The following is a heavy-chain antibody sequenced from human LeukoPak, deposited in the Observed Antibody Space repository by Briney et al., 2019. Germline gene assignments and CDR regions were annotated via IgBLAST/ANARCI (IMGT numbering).Heavy chain of an antibody. D-gene: IGHD3-3*01. Sequence: GGSLRLSCEASGFTFGSYAMYWVRQAPGKGLEWVSGIVGSGGITQYADSVKGRFTVSRDISKNTLYLQMYSLRPDDTAVYFCARAAASDFWSGYSDYYYYYMDVWGEGTTVTVSS. V-gene: IGHV3-23*01. CDR1: GFTFGSYA. J-gene: IGHJ6*03. CDR3: ARAAASDFWSGYSDYYYYYMDV. CDR2: IVGSGGIT.